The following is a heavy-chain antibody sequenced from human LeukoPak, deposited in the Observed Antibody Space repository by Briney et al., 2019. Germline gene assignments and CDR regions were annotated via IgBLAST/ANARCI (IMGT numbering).Heavy chain of an antibody. CDR2: IYYSGST. V-gene: IGHV4-39*07. D-gene: IGHD3-22*01. CDR3: ARGRSGYYRPSYVDY. Sequence: SETLSLTCTVSGGSISSSSYYWGWIRQPPGKGLEWIGSIYYSGSTYYNPSLKSRVTISVDTSKNQFSLKLSSVTAADTAVYYCARGRSGYYRPSYVDYWGQGTLVTVSS. J-gene: IGHJ4*02. CDR1: GGSISSSSYY.